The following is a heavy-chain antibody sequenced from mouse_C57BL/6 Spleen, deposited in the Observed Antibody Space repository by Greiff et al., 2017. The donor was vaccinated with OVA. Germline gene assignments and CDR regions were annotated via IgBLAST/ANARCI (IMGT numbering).Heavy chain of an antibody. Sequence: DVKLVESGGGLVKPGGSLKLSCAASGFTFSDYGMHWVRQAPEKGLEWVAYISSGSSTIYYADTVKGRFTISRDNAKNTLFLQMTSLRSEDTAMYYCARGRPWYFDVWGTGTTVTVSS. CDR2: ISSGSSTI. J-gene: IGHJ1*03. CDR3: ARGRPWYFDV. V-gene: IGHV5-17*01. CDR1: GFTFSDYG.